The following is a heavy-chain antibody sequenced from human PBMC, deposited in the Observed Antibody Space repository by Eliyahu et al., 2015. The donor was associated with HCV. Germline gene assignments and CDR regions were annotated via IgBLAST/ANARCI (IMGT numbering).Heavy chain of an antibody. CDR1: GFTFSSYG. V-gene: IGHV3-33*01. CDR2: IWYDGSNK. J-gene: IGHJ3*02. Sequence: QVQLVESGGGVVQPGRSLRLSCAASGFTFSSYGMHWVRQAPGKGLEWVAVIWYDGSNKYYADSVKGRFTISRDNSKNTLYLQMNSLRAEDTAVYYCARLVLAAAGSVGEFDIWGQGTMVTVSS. D-gene: IGHD6-13*01. CDR3: ARLVLAAAGSVGEFDI.